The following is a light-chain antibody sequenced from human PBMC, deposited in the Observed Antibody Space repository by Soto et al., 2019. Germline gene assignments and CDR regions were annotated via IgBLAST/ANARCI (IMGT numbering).Light chain of an antibody. Sequence: EIVMMQSPATLSVSPGERATLSCRASRSVTSNLAWYQQKLGQAPRLLIYGASTRATGIPARFSGSGSETEFTLTISSLQSEDFAVYYCQQYNNWPLTFGGGTKVDIK. CDR2: GAS. CDR1: RSVTSN. J-gene: IGKJ4*01. V-gene: IGKV3-15*01. CDR3: QQYNNWPLT.